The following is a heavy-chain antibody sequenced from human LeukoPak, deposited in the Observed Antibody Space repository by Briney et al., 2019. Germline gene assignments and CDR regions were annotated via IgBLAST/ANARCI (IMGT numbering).Heavy chain of an antibody. CDR1: GFTFSDYY. V-gene: IGHV3-23*01. CDR2: ISESDGRT. CDR3: AKDWQIVGA. D-gene: IGHD1-26*01. Sequence: PGGSLRLSCAASGFTFSDYYMSWIRQAPGKGLEWVSVISESDGRTFYADSVKGRFTISRDNSKNTLYLQMNSLRAEDTAVYYCAKDWQIVGAWGQGTLVTVSS. J-gene: IGHJ4*02.